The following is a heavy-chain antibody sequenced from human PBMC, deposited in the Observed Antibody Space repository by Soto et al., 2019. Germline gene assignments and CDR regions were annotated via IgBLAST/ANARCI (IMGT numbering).Heavy chain of an antibody. CDR1: GFSLNNTRVG. J-gene: IGHJ6*02. CDR2: IFSTDEK. Sequence: QVTLKESGPVLVRPTETLTLTCTVSGFSLNNTRVGVSWIRQPPGKSPELLAHIFSTDEKSYSTSLRTRLTISTVIPKGQVVLITTNRDPLDTATYFCAWIPSYCSSWEYYVYYYGMDVGGPGTTVIVS. D-gene: IGHD2-15*01. CDR3: AWIPSYCSSWEYYVYYYGMDV. V-gene: IGHV2-26*01.